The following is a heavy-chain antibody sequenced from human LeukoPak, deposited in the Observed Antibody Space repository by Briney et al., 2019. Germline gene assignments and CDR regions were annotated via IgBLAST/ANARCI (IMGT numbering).Heavy chain of an antibody. CDR1: GYTFTSYA. Sequence: GASVKVSCKASGYTFTSYAMHWVRQAPGQGLEWMGWMNAGNGNTKYSQKFQGRVSISRDTSATTAYMELSSLTSEDTAVYYCARDATCCRGSTCSYYGLDVWGQGTTVTVSS. D-gene: IGHD2-15*01. CDR2: MNAGNGNT. V-gene: IGHV1-3*01. CDR3: ARDATCCRGSTCSYYGLDV. J-gene: IGHJ6*02.